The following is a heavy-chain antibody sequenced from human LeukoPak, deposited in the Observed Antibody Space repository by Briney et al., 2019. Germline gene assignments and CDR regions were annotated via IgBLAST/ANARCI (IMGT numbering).Heavy chain of an antibody. J-gene: IGHJ4*02. CDR2: INSVGSST. Sequence: GGSLRLSCAASGFTFSSYWMHWVRQAPGKWLVWVSRINSVGSSTDYADSVKGRFTISRDNAKNTLYLQMNSLRAEDTAVYYCARVGSGNYYAYWGQGTLVTVSS. CDR1: GFTFSSYW. V-gene: IGHV3-74*01. CDR3: ARVGSGNYYAY. D-gene: IGHD3-10*01.